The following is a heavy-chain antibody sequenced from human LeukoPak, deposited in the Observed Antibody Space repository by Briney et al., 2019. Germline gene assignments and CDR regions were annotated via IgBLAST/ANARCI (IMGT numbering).Heavy chain of an antibody. CDR1: GFTFSRYG. CDR3: ARGFGSGSYVYDY. D-gene: IGHD3-10*01. CDR2: IWYDGSNK. V-gene: IGHV3-33*01. Sequence: GRSLRLSCAASGFTFSRYGIHWVRPAPGKGLEWVAVIWYDGSNKYYADSVKGRFTISRDNSKNTLYLQMNSLRAEDTAVYYCARGFGSGSYVYDYWGQGTLVTVSS. J-gene: IGHJ4*02.